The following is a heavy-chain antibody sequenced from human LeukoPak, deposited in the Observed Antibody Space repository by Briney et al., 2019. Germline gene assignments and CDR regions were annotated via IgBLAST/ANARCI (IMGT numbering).Heavy chain of an antibody. V-gene: IGHV4-30-2*01. CDR2: IYHSGST. J-gene: IGHJ5*02. CDR1: GGSISSGGYY. D-gene: IGHD3-22*01. CDR3: ARGGGYDYFDSSGNPDH. Sequence: PSQTLSLTCTVSGGSISSGGYYWSWIRQPPGKGLEWIGYIYHSGSTYYNPSLKSRVTISVDRSKNQFSLKLSSVTAADTAVYYCARGGGYDYFDSSGNPDHWGQGTLVTVSS.